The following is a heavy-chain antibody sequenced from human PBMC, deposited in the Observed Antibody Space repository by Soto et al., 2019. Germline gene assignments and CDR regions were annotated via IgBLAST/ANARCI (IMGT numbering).Heavy chain of an antibody. J-gene: IGHJ6*02. CDR2: ISGSGGST. CDR3: AKDRGDCTNGVCYFNYDGMDD. CDR1: GITFSSYA. D-gene: IGHD2-8*01. V-gene: IGHV3-23*01. Sequence: GGALRVYCAASGITFSSYAMSWVRQAPGKGLECVSTISGSGGSTYYADSVKGRFTISRDNSKNTLYLQMNSLRAEDTAVYYCAKDRGDCTNGVCYFNYDGMDDWPQGTTFTLSS.